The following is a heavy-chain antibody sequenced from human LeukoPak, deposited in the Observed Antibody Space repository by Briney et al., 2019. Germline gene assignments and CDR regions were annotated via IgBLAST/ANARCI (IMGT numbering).Heavy chain of an antibody. CDR3: ARDPYSGSYGPYYYYYMDV. V-gene: IGHV3-23*01. CDR1: GLTFSSYG. Sequence: GGTLRLSCAASGLTFSSYGMSWVRQAPGKGLEWVSAISGSGGSTYYADSVKGRFTISRDNSKNTLYLQMNSLRAEDAALYFCARDPYSGSYGPYYYYYMDVWGKGTTVTISS. J-gene: IGHJ6*03. CDR2: ISGSGGST. D-gene: IGHD1-26*01.